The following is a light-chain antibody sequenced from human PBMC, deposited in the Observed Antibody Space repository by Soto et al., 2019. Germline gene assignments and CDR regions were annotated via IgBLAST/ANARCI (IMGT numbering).Light chain of an antibody. CDR2: DAS. J-gene: IGKJ4*01. V-gene: IGKV1-33*01. Sequence: DIQMTQSPPSLSASLVYRFPLTCQASEHINNYLNWYQQIPGKAPKLLIYDASNLAAGAPSRFSGSGSGTAFTFAISGLQPDDVATYYCQQYDSLPLTFGGGTKVDI. CDR1: EHINNY. CDR3: QQYDSLPLT.